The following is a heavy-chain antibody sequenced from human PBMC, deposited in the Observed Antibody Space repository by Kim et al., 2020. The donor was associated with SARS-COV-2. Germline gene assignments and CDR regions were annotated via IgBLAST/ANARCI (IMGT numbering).Heavy chain of an antibody. D-gene: IGHD3-22*01. CDR3: AAINPYYYDSSGYYEH. V-gene: IGHV1-58*01. J-gene: IGHJ1*01. Sequence: SVKVSCKASGFTFTSSAVQWVRQARGQRLEWIGWIVVGSGNTNYAQKFQERVTITRDMSTSTAYMELSSLRSEDTAVYYCAAINPYYYDSSGYYEHWGQGTLVTVSS. CDR1: GFTFTSSA. CDR2: IVVGSGNT.